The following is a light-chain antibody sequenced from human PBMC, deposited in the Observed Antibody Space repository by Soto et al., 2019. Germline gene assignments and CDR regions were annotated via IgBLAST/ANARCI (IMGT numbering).Light chain of an antibody. CDR3: QQYGTSPLT. CDR1: QSVTSNY. CDR2: GVS. J-gene: IGKJ4*01. V-gene: IGKV3-20*01. Sequence: ETVLTQSPGTLSLSPGERATLSCRARQSVTSNYLAWYQQKPGQAPRLLIYGVSSRATGIPDRFSGSGSGTDFTLTISRVEPEDFAVYFCQQYGTSPLTFGGGTKVDIK.